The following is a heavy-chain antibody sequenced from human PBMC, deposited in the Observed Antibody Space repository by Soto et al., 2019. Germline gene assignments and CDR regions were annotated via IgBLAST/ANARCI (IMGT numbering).Heavy chain of an antibody. Sequence: GGSLRLSCAASGFTSSSYGMNWVRQAPGKGLEWVSGIRGSDTNTQYADSVKGRFTISRDNSKNTLYLQMNSLRPEDTAVYYCAKDNGGSGGDVRAFDIWGQGTMVTVSS. CDR3: AKDNGGSGGDVRAFDI. D-gene: IGHD6-19*01. V-gene: IGHV3-23*01. J-gene: IGHJ3*02. CDR2: IRGSDTNT. CDR1: GFTSSSYG.